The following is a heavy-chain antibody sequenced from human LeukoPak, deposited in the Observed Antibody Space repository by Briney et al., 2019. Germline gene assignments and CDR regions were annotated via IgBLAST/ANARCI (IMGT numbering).Heavy chain of an antibody. CDR1: GFTFNNYG. CDR2: ISNDGNNK. J-gene: IGHJ4*02. Sequence: GGSLRLSCAASGFTFNNYGMHWVRQAPGKGLEWVAAISNDGNNKFYADSVKGRFTISRDNPKNTMNLQMNSLRAEDTAVYYCAKGGGVIGRSYYFDYWGQGTLVTVSS. D-gene: IGHD2-8*02. CDR3: AKGGGVIGRSYYFDY. V-gene: IGHV3-30*18.